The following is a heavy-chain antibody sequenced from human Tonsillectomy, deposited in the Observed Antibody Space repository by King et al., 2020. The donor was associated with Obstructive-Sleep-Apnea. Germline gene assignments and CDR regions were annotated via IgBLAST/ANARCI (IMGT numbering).Heavy chain of an antibody. D-gene: IGHD2-2*01. CDR3: DIVVVPADMLGGNN. CDR1: GFTFSSYG. J-gene: IGHJ4*02. Sequence: VQLVESGGGVVQPGGSLRLSCEASGFTFSSYGMHWVRQAPGKGLEWVAFIRYDGSNKYYADSVKGRFTISRDNSKNTLYLQMNSLRAEDTAVYYCDIVVVPADMLGGNNWGQGTLVTVSS. V-gene: IGHV3-30*02. CDR2: IRYDGSNK.